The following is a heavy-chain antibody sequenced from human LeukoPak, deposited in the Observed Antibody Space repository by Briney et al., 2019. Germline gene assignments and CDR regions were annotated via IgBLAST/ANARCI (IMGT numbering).Heavy chain of an antibody. V-gene: IGHV3-21*01. J-gene: IGHJ4*02. CDR1: GFTFSSYS. Sequence: GGSLRLSCAASGFTFSSYSMNWVRQAPGKGLEWVSSIGSSSSYIYYADSVKGRFTISRDNAKNSLYLQMNSLRAEDTAVYYCARWGKYSSPAWGQGTLVTVSS. CDR3: ARWGKYSSPA. CDR2: IGSSSSYI. D-gene: IGHD6-6*01.